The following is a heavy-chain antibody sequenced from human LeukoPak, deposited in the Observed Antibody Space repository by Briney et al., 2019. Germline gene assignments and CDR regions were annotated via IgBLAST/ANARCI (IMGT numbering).Heavy chain of an antibody. CDR3: AHLYGDYVPFDY. J-gene: IGHJ4*02. V-gene: IGHV2-5*02. Sequence: SGPTLVKPTQTLTLTCTFSGFSLSTSGVGVGWIRQPPGKALEWLALIYWDGDKRYSPSLKSRLTITKDTSKNQVVLTMTNMDPVDTATYYCAHLYGDYVPFDYWGQGTLVTVSS. CDR2: IYWDGDK. CDR1: GFSLSTSGVG. D-gene: IGHD4-17*01.